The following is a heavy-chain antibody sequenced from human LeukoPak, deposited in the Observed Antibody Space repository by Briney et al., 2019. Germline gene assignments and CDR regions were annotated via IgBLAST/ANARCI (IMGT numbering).Heavy chain of an antibody. Sequence: GGSLRLSCAASGFTFDDYAMHWVRQAPGKGLEWVSGISWNSGSIGYADSVKGRFTISRDNAKNSLYLQMNSLRAEDMAVYYCARGGAARPDYWGQGTLVTVSS. CDR3: ARGGAARPDY. V-gene: IGHV3-9*03. CDR1: GFTFDDYA. CDR2: ISWNSGSI. J-gene: IGHJ4*02. D-gene: IGHD6-6*01.